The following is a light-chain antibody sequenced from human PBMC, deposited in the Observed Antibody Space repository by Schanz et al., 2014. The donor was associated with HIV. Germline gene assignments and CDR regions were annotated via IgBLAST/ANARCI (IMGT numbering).Light chain of an antibody. CDR1: HGVAGA. CDR3: QKYNSVPWP. Sequence: DIQFSQSPSFLSASVGDTVTIPCRASHGVAGALAWHQQKPGQAPKRLIFGASTLHSGVPSRFSGSGYETEFTLTISSLQPDDVATYFCQKYNSVPWPFGPGTKVEI. J-gene: IGKJ1*01. V-gene: IGKV1-27*01. CDR2: GAS.